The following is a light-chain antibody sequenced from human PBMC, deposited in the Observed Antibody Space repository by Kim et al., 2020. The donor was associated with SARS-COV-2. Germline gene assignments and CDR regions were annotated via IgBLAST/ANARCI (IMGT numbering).Light chain of an antibody. CDR2: ATN. V-gene: IGLV7-46*01. CDR1: TEPVTSNQW. CDR3: SLNYAGGRM. J-gene: IGLJ3*02. Sequence: PGGTVPLSVGSNTEPVTSNQWPYWVQQKPGQVPRTLIYATNSKHSWTPARFSGSLFGGKAALTLSGAQPDDEADYYCSLNYAGGRMFGGGTQLTV.